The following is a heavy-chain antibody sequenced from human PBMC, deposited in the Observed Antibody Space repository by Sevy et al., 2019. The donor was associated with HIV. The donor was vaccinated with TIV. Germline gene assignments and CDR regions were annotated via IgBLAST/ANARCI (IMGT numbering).Heavy chain of an antibody. Sequence: ASVKVSCKASGYTFISYGISWVRQAPGQGLEWMGWISAYNGNTNYAQRLQGRVTMTTDTSTSTAYMELRSLRSDDTAVYYCARATYYYDRMAFDIWGQGTMVTVSS. D-gene: IGHD3-22*01. J-gene: IGHJ3*02. V-gene: IGHV1-18*01. CDR2: ISAYNGNT. CDR1: GYTFISYG. CDR3: ARATYYYDRMAFDI.